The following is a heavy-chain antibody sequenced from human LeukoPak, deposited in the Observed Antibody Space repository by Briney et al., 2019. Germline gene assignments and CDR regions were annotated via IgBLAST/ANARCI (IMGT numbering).Heavy chain of an antibody. V-gene: IGHV3-7*01. Sequence: PGGSLRLSCAASGFTFSSYWMSWVRQAPGKGLEWVANIKQDGSEKYYVDSVKGRFTISRDNAKNSLYLQMNSLRAEDTAVYYCVRDSDYQRNSGGLYAHYDALDIWGHGTMVTVS. CDR1: GFTFSSYW. J-gene: IGHJ3*02. D-gene: IGHD2-21*01. CDR2: IKQDGSEK. CDR3: VRDSDYQRNSGGLYAHYDALDI.